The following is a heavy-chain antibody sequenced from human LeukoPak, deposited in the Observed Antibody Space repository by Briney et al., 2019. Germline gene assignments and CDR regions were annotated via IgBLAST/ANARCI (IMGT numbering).Heavy chain of an antibody. CDR2: ISGRGGNT. CDR3: AKDRVYASGSRDAFDI. CDR1: GLTFNNYA. V-gene: IGHV3-23*01. J-gene: IGHJ3*02. Sequence: GWSLRLSCAASGLTFNNYALTWIRQAPGKGLEWVSSISGRGGNTYYADSVKGRFTISRDDSKNTLFLQMNSLRAEDTAVYYCAKDRVYASGSRDAFDIWGQGTMVTVSS. D-gene: IGHD3-10*01.